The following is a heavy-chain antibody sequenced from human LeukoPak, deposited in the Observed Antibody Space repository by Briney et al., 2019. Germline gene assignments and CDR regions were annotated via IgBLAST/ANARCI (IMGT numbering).Heavy chain of an antibody. J-gene: IGHJ4*02. D-gene: IGHD2-21*02. CDR3: ARLVGDCGGDCYCDY. Sequence: SETLSLTCTVSGGSISSYYWSWIRQPPGKGLEWIGYIYYSGSTNYNPSLKSRVTISVDTSKNQFSLKLSSVTAADTAVYYCARLVGDCGGDCYCDYWGQGTLVTVSS. CDR2: IYYSGST. V-gene: IGHV4-59*08. CDR1: GGSISSYY.